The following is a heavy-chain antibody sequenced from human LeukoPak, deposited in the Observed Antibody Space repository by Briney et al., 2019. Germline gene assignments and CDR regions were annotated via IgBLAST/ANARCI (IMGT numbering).Heavy chain of an antibody. V-gene: IGHV3-21*01. CDR1: GFTFTSYS. CDR3: ARDMITFRCYYGMDV. J-gene: IGHJ6*04. CDR2: ISSSSSYI. Sequence: PGGSLRLSCAASGFTFTSYSMNWVRQAPGKGLEGVSSISSSSSYIYYADSVKGRFTISRDNAKNSLYLQMNSLRAEDTAVYYCARDMITFRCYYGMDVWGKGTTVTVSS. D-gene: IGHD3-16*01.